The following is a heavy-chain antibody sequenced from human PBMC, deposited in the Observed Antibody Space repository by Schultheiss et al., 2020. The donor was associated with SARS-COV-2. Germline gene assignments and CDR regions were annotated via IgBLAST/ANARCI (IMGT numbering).Heavy chain of an antibody. D-gene: IGHD3-16*01. J-gene: IGHJ6*02. CDR3: AKRGIGVYYYYGMDV. V-gene: IGHV3-11*01. CDR1: GFTFSDYY. CDR2: ISSSSSTI. Sequence: GESLKISCAASGFTFSDYYMSWIRQAPGKGLEWVSYISSSSSTIYYADSVKGRFTISRDNSKNTLYLQMNSLRAEDTAVYYCAKRGIGVYYYYGMDVWGQGTTVTVSS.